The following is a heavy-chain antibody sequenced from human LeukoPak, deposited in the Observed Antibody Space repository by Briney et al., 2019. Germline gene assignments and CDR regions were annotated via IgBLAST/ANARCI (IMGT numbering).Heavy chain of an antibody. Sequence: SETLSLTCTVSGGFISSYYWSWIRLPPGKGLEWIGYLSKSGNTNYSPSLKSRVTIFGDTSKNQFFLKLSSVAAADTAVYYCARARYVNSFYAFDIWGQGTLVTVSS. CDR2: LSKSGNT. D-gene: IGHD3-9*01. CDR1: GGFISSYY. CDR3: ARARYVNSFYAFDI. V-gene: IGHV4-59*01. J-gene: IGHJ3*02.